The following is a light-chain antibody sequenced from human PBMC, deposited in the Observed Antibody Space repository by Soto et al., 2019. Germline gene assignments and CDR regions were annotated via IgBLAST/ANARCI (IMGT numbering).Light chain of an antibody. CDR3: QQANSFPLT. J-gene: IGKJ4*01. Sequence: DIQVTQSPSSVSASVGDRVTITCRASQDINNWLAWYQQKPGKAPKLQIYTTSNLQSGVPSRFSGSGSGTDFTLTINSLQPEDFATYYCQQANSFPLTFGGGTKVEIK. CDR1: QDINNW. CDR2: TTS. V-gene: IGKV1D-12*01.